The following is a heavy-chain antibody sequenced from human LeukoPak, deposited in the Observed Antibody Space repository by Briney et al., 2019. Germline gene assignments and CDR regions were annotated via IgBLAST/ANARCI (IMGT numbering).Heavy chain of an antibody. J-gene: IGHJ3*02. Sequence: PGGSLRLSCAASGFTFSNYAMHWVRQAPGKGLEWVAYIRYDGSSAYYADFVKGRFTISRDNAKNSLYLQMNSLRAEDTAVYYCASPSGYSYGSDAFDIWGQGTMVTVSS. V-gene: IGHV3-30*02. CDR1: GFTFSNYA. CDR2: IRYDGSSA. CDR3: ASPSGYSYGSDAFDI. D-gene: IGHD5-18*01.